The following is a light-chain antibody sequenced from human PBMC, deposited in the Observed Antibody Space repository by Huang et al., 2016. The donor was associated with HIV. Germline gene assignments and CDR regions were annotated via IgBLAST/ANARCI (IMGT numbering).Light chain of an antibody. CDR1: QSISSN. Sequence: IVMTQSPATLSVSPGERATLSCRASQSISSNLAWYQQKPGQAPRRLIYGASTRATGIPASFSGSGSGTEFTLTVSRLQSEDFASYYCQQYNNWPRTCGQGTKVEIK. V-gene: IGKV3-15*01. CDR2: GAS. J-gene: IGKJ1*01. CDR3: QQYNNWPRT.